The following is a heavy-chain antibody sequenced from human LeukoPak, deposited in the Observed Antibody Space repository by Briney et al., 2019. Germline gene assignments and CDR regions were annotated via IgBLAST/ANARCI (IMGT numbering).Heavy chain of an antibody. J-gene: IGHJ3*02. CDR3: ARQGFYYDSSGYPWAFDI. V-gene: IGHV4-4*09. CDR1: GGSISSYY. Sequence: LETLSLTCTVSGGSISSYYWSWIRQPPGKGLEWIGYIYTSGSTNYNPSLKSRVTISVDTSKNQFSLKLSSVTAADTAVYYCARQGFYYDSSGYPWAFDIWGQGTMVTVSS. D-gene: IGHD3-22*01. CDR2: IYTSGST.